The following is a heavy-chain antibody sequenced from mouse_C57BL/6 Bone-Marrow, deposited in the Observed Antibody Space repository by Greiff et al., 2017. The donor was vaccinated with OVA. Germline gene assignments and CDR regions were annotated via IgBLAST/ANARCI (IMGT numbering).Heavy chain of an antibody. V-gene: IGHV5-15*01. CDR3: ARIYGSYWYFDV. D-gene: IGHD2-2*01. J-gene: IGHJ1*03. CDR2: ISNLAYSI. Sequence: EVQLVESGGGLVQPGGSVKLSCAASGFTFSDYGMAWVRQAPRKGPEWVAFISNLAYSIYYADTVTGRLPISRENAKNTLYLEMSSLRSEDTAMYYCARIYGSYWYFDVWGTGTTVTGSS. CDR1: GFTFSDYG.